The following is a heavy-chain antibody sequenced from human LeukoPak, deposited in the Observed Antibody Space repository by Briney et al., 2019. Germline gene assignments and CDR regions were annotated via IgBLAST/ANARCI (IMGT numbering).Heavy chain of an antibody. J-gene: IGHJ4*02. Sequence: SETLSLTCAVSGDSISSSNWWSWVRQPPGKGLEWIGEIYHSGSTNYNPSLKGRVTISVDKSKNQFSLKLSSVTAADTAVYYCARVPRTAQVDFWGQGTLVTVSS. CDR2: IYHSGST. CDR1: GDSISSSNW. V-gene: IGHV4-4*02. CDR3: ARVPRTAQVDF.